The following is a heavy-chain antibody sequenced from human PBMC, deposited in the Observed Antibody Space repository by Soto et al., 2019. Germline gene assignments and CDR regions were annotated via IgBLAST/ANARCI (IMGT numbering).Heavy chain of an antibody. J-gene: IGHJ6*02. CDR2: ISPYNGRT. D-gene: IGHD5-18*01. CDR1: GYSFTSYG. V-gene: IGHV1-18*01. CDR3: GRCRTDSYAMDV. Sequence: QVHLVRSGSDVEKPGASVKVSCKASGYSFTSYGIGWVRQVPGQGPEWMGWISPYNGRTNYAQSVKGRVVMTTDISTNTVYLELRSLRSDDSAIYYCGRCRTDSYAMDVWGQGTTVTVSS.